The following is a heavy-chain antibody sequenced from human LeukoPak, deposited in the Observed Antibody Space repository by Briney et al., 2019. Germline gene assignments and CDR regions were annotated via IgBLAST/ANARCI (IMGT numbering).Heavy chain of an antibody. D-gene: IGHD2-21*02. V-gene: IGHV4-4*02. CDR2: IFHSGDT. J-gene: IGHJ3*02. Sequence: SETLSLTCVVSGGSISHDNWWSWVRQPPGKGLEWIGEIFHSGDTNYKPSLKSRVTISVDKSKNQFSLKLSSVTAADTAVYYXXXAHCGGDCYSGRAFDIWGQGTMVTVSS. CDR1: GGSISHDNW. CDR3: XXAHCGGDCYSGRAFDI.